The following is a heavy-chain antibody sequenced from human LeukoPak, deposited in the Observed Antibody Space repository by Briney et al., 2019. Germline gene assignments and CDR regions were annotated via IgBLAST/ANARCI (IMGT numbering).Heavy chain of an antibody. J-gene: IGHJ6*02. CDR2: IYPGDSDT. Sequence: GESLKISSKGSGYSFTSYWIGWMRQMPGKGLEWMGIIYPGDSDTRYSPSFQDQVTISADKSISTAYLQWSSLKASDTAMYYCARAPYGDYEYYYYGMDVWGQGTTVTVSS. D-gene: IGHD4-17*01. V-gene: IGHV5-51*01. CDR1: GYSFTSYW. CDR3: ARAPYGDYEYYYYGMDV.